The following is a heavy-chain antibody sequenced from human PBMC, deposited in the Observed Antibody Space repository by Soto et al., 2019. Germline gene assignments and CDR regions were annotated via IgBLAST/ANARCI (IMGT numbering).Heavy chain of an antibody. CDR1: GGTFSSYA. CDR2: ILPSFGTA. J-gene: IGHJ6*02. Sequence: QVQLVQSGAEVKKPGSSGKVSCKASGGTFSSYAISWVRQAPGQGLEWMGGILPSFGTANYAQKFQGRVTITADESTSTAYMEMSSLRSEDTAVYYCARDPGYCSSNSCYTYYYGMDFWGQGTTVTVS. V-gene: IGHV1-69*01. D-gene: IGHD2-2*02. CDR3: ARDPGYCSSNSCYTYYYGMDF.